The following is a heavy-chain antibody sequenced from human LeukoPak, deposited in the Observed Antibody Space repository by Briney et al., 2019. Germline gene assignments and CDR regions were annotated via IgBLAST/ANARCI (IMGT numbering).Heavy chain of an antibody. V-gene: IGHV3-53*01. J-gene: IGHJ4*02. CDR2: IYSGGST. Sequence: GGSLRLSCAASGFTVSSNYMSWARPAPGKGLEWVSVIYSGGSTYYADSVKGRFTISRDNSKNTLYLQMNSLRAEDPAVYYCARRYSSSWYFDYWGQGTLVTVSS. CDR3: ARRYSSSWYFDY. D-gene: IGHD6-13*01. CDR1: GFTVSSNY.